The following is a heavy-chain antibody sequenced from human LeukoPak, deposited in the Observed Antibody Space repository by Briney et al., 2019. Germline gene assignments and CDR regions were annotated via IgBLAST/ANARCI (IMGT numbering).Heavy chain of an antibody. D-gene: IGHD5-18*01. Sequence: GGSLRLSCAASGFTFSSYGMHWVRQAPGKGLEWVAVISYDGSNKYYADSVKGRFTISRDNSKNTLYLQMNSLRAEDTAVYYCAKDPYSYGTGYFDYWGQGTLVTVSS. CDR3: AKDPYSYGTGYFDY. V-gene: IGHV3-30*18. J-gene: IGHJ4*02. CDR1: GFTFSSYG. CDR2: ISYDGSNK.